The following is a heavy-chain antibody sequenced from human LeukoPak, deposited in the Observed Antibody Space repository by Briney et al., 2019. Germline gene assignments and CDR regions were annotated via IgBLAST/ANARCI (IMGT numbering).Heavy chain of an antibody. Sequence: GGSLRLSCAVSGFTFSNHWMHWVRHVPGKGLVWVSRIKNDGTTTSYADSVKGRFTVSRDNAKNTLFLQMNSLRADDTAVYYCATRDWFDSWGQGTLVTVSS. CDR2: IKNDGTTT. CDR1: GFTFSNHW. V-gene: IGHV3-74*01. CDR3: ATRDWFDS. J-gene: IGHJ5*01.